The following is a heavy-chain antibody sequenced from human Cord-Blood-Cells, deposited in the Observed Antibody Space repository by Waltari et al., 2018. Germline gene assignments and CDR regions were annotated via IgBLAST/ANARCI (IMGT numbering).Heavy chain of an antibody. CDR2: IYYSRRT. V-gene: IGHV4-59*01. J-gene: IGHJ3*02. Sequence: QVQLQESGPGLVKPSETLSLTCTVSGGSISSYYWSWIRQPPGKGLEWIGYIYYSRRTNYNPSLKSRVTISVDTSKNQFSLKLSSVTAADTAVYYCARDRNCSSTSCYDAFDIWGQGTMVTVSS. CDR1: GGSISSYY. D-gene: IGHD2-2*01. CDR3: ARDRNCSSTSCYDAFDI.